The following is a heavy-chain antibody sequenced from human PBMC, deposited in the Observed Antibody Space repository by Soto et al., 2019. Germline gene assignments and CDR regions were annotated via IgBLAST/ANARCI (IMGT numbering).Heavy chain of an antibody. V-gene: IGHV3-53*01. D-gene: IGHD2-21*01. CDR1: GFTVSGNY. CDR3: ATELIAKYGMDV. CDR2: IYTDDNI. Sequence: EVQLVESGGGLVQPGGSLRLSCAASGFTVSGNYVTWVRQAPGKGLEWVSVIYTDDNIYYADSVTGRFTISRDNSKNTFYLQMSRLIVEDTAVYYCATELIAKYGMDVWGQGTTVTVSS. J-gene: IGHJ6*02.